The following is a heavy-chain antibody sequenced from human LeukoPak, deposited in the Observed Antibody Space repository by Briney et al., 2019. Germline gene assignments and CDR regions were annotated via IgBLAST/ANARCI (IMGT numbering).Heavy chain of an antibody. CDR1: GYSFTNYW. D-gene: IGHD3-10*01. Sequence: GESLKISCKGSGYSFTNYWIGWVRQMPGKGLVWMGIIYPGDSDTRYSPSFQGQVTISADKSISTAYLQWSSLKASDTAMYYCATRYYYDSGSCSSFDYWGQGTLVTVSS. CDR2: IYPGDSDT. J-gene: IGHJ4*02. V-gene: IGHV5-51*01. CDR3: ATRYYYDSGSCSSFDY.